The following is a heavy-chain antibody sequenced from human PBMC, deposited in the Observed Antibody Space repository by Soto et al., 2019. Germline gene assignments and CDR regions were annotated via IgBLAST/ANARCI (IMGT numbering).Heavy chain of an antibody. CDR2: IIPILGIA. CDR1: GGTFSSYT. V-gene: IGHV1-69*02. Sequence: SVKVSCKASGGTFSSYTISWVRQAPGQGLEWMGRIIPILGIANYAQKFQGRVTITADKSTRTAYMELSSVTAADTAVYYCARVLGAHIPLGFAPWGQGTLVTFS. J-gene: IGHJ5*02. D-gene: IGHD2-21*01. CDR3: ARVLGAHIPLGFAP.